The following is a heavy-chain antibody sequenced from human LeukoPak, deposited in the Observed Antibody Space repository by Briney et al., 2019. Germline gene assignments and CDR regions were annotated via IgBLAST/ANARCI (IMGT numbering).Heavy chain of an antibody. V-gene: IGHV3-30*04. CDR2: ISYDGSNK. J-gene: IGHJ6*02. CDR3: ARDGPGAPYYYYYYGMDV. CDR1: GFTFSSYA. D-gene: IGHD3-10*01. Sequence: PGGSLRLSCAASGFTFSSYAMHWVRQAPGKGLEWVAVISYDGSNKYYADSVKGRFTISRDNSKNTLYLQMNSLRAEDTAVYYCARDGPGAPYYYYYYGMDVWGQGTTVTVSS.